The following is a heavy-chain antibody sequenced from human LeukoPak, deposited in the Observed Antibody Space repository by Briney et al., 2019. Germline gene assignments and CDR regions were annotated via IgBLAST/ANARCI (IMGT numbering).Heavy chain of an antibody. CDR3: ARARTQNDYVWGSYRVFDY. Sequence: ASVTVSCKASGYTFTGYYMHWVRQAPGQGLEWMGWINPNSGGTNYAQKFQGTVTMTRDTSISTAYMELSRLRSDDTAVYYCARARTQNDYVWGSYRVFDYWGQGTLVTVSS. J-gene: IGHJ4*02. CDR2: INPNSGGT. CDR1: GYTFTGYY. D-gene: IGHD3-16*02. V-gene: IGHV1-2*02.